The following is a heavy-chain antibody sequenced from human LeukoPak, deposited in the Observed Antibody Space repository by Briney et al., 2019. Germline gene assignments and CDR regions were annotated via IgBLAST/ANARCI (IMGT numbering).Heavy chain of an antibody. J-gene: IGHJ5*02. V-gene: IGHV3-33*06. CDR3: AKANVVAAMADWFDP. D-gene: IGHD2-15*01. CDR2: IWYDGSNK. CDR1: GFIFSSYG. Sequence: GGSLRLSCAASGFIFSSYGMHWVRQAPGKGLEWVAVIWYDGSNKYYADSVKGRFTISRDNSKNTLHLQMNSLRAEDTAVYYCAKANVVAAMADWFDPWGQGTLVTVSS.